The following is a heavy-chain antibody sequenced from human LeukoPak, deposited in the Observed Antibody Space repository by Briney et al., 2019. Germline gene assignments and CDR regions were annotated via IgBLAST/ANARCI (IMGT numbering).Heavy chain of an antibody. CDR3: ASKNYYDSSGYSGGYYYGMDV. Sequence: ASVKVSCKASGYTFTSYGISWVRQAPGQGLEWMGWISAYNGNTNYAQKLQGRVTMTTDTSTSTAYMELRSLRSDDTAVYYCASKNYYDSSGYSGGYYYGMDVWGQGTTVTVPS. V-gene: IGHV1-18*01. J-gene: IGHJ6*02. CDR1: GYTFTSYG. D-gene: IGHD3-22*01. CDR2: ISAYNGNT.